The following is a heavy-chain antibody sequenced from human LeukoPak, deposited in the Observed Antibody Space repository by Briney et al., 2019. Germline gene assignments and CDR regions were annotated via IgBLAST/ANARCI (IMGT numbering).Heavy chain of an antibody. CDR1: GGSISSYY. J-gene: IGHJ4*02. V-gene: IGHV4-4*07. CDR3: ASWLSDYVSY. D-gene: IGHD6-19*01. CDR2: MYTSGST. Sequence: SETLSLTCTVSGGSISSYYWNWIRQPAGKGLEWIGRMYTSGSTNYNPSLKSRATISLDTSKNQFSLKLSSVTAADTAVYYCASWLSDYVSYWGQGTLVTVSS.